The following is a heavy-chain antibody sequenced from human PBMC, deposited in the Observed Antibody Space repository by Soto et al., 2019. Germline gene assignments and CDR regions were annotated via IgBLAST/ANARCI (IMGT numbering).Heavy chain of an antibody. J-gene: IGHJ6*02. V-gene: IGHV3-33*01. D-gene: IGHD5-18*01. CDR3: ARDPDIQLWLPYYYGMDV. Sequence: GGSLRLSCAASGFTFSSYGMHWVRQAPGKGLEWVAVIWYDGSNKYYADSVKGRFTISRDNPKNTLYLQMNSLRAEDTAVYYCARDPDIQLWLPYYYGMDVWGQGTTVTVSS. CDR2: IWYDGSNK. CDR1: GFTFSSYG.